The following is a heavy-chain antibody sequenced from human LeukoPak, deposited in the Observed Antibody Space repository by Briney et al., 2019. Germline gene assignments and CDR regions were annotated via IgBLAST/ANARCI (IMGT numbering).Heavy chain of an antibody. CDR3: ARDDGSGYDYIAEYFQH. Sequence: ASVKVSCKTSGYRFTGYYMHWVRQAPGQGLEWMGWINPNSGGTNYAQKFQGRVTMTRDTSISTAYMELSRLRSDDTAVYYCARDDGSGYDYIAEYFQHWGQGTLVTVSS. CDR2: INPNSGGT. J-gene: IGHJ1*01. D-gene: IGHD5-12*01. CDR1: GYRFTGYY. V-gene: IGHV1-2*02.